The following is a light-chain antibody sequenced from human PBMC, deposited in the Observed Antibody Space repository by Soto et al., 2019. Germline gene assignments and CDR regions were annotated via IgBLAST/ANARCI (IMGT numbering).Light chain of an antibody. J-gene: IGLJ1*01. CDR1: SSDVGGYNY. Sequence: QSALTQPRSVSGSPGQSLTISCTGTSSDVGGYNYVSWYQQHPGKAPKLMIYDVTKRPSGVPDRFSGSKSGNTASLTISGLQADDEADYYCCSHAGSYTYVFGTGTKVTV. CDR3: CSHAGSYTYV. V-gene: IGLV2-11*01. CDR2: DVT.